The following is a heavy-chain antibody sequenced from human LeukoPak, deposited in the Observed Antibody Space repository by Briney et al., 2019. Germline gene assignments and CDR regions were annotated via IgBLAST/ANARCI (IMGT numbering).Heavy chain of an antibody. D-gene: IGHD3-22*01. V-gene: IGHV1-69*13. J-gene: IGHJ4*02. CDR2: IIPIFGTA. CDR1: GGTFSSYA. CDR3: ASTGYYYDSSGYYNY. Sequence: SVKVSCKASGGTFSSYAISWVRQAPGQGLEWMGGIIPIFGTANYAQKFQGRVTITADESTSTACMELSSLRSEDTAVYYCASTGYYYDSSGYYNYWGQGTLVTVSS.